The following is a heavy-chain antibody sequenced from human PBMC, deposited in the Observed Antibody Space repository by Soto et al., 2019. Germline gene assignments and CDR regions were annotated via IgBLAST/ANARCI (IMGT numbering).Heavy chain of an antibody. J-gene: IGHJ5*02. V-gene: IGHV3-11*06. D-gene: IGHD2-15*01. CDR2: ISPGSRYP. Sequence: PGGSLRLSCAGSGFTFSDYYMSWIRQAPGKGLEWLSYISPGSRYPAYADSVKGRFTISRDNARRSLSLQMNSLTVDDTAIYYCVRGGGGGLFDPWGQGSMVTVSS. CDR3: VRGGGGGLFDP. CDR1: GFTFSDYY.